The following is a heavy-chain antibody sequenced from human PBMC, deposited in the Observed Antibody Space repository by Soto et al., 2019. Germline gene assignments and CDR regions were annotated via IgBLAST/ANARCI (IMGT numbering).Heavy chain of an antibody. D-gene: IGHD3-10*01. CDR3: AREWFGEPAGYYYGMDV. V-gene: IGHV4-4*02. Sequence: PSETLSLTCAVSCGSISSSNWWSWVCQPPGKGLEWIGEIYHSGSTNYNPSLKSRVTISVDKSKNQFSLKLSSVTAADTAVYYCAREWFGEPAGYYYGMDVWGQGTTVT. CDR1: CGSISSSNW. J-gene: IGHJ6*02. CDR2: IYHSGST.